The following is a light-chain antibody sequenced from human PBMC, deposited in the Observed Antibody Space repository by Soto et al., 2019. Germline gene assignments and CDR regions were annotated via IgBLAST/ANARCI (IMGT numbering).Light chain of an antibody. CDR2: SAS. CDR1: QSISRY. CDR3: QQLNSYPH. Sequence: DIQMTQSPSSLSASVGDSVTISCRASQSISRYLNWYQQKPGKAPKLLIFSASGLQSGVPSRFSGSGSGTEFTLTISSLQPEDFATYYCQQLNSYPHFGQGTRLEIK. J-gene: IGKJ5*01. V-gene: IGKV1-9*01.